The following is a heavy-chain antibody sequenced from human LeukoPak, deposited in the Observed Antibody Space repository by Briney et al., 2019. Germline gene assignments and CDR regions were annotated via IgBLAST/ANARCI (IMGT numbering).Heavy chain of an antibody. CDR3: ARGDGYNDAEYLQL. J-gene: IGHJ1*01. V-gene: IGHV3-33*01. D-gene: IGHD5-24*01. CDR2: IWYDGSNK. CDR1: GFTFSSYG. Sequence: GGSLRLSCAASGFTFSSYGMHWVCQAPGKGLEWVAVIWYDGSNKYYGDSVKGRFTISRDNSKKTLYLQMNSLRVEDTAVYYCARGDGYNDAEYLQLWGQGTLVTVS.